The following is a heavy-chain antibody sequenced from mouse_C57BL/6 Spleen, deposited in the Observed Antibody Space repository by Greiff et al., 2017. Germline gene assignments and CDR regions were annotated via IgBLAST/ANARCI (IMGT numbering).Heavy chain of an antibody. CDR2: IHPNSGST. Sequence: QVQLQQPGAELVKPGASVKLSCKASGYTFTSYWMHWVKQRPGQGLEWIGMIHPNSGSTNYNEKFKSKATLTVDKSSSTAYMQLSSLTSDDSAVYYCARYYSNLYYAMDYWGQGTSVTVSS. CDR1: GYTFTSYW. J-gene: IGHJ4*01. D-gene: IGHD2-5*01. CDR3: ARYYSNLYYAMDY. V-gene: IGHV1-64*01.